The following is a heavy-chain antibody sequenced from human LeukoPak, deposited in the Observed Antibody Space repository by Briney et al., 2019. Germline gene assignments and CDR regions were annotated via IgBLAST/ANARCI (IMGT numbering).Heavy chain of an antibody. CDR2: IRYDGSNK. Sequence: GESLKISCAASGFTFSSYGMHWVRQAPGKGLEWVAFIRYDGSNKYYADSVKGRFTISRDNSKNTLYLQMNSLRAEDTAVYYCAKEEYYDFWSGYLVYWGQGTLVTVSS. CDR1: GFTFSSYG. V-gene: IGHV3-30*02. D-gene: IGHD3-3*01. J-gene: IGHJ4*02. CDR3: AKEEYYDFWSGYLVY.